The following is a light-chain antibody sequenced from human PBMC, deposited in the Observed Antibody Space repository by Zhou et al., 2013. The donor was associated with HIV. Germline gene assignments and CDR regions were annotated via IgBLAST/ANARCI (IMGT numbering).Light chain of an antibody. CDR1: QDIRTW. V-gene: IGKV1-12*02. Sequence: DIQMTQYPSSVAASVGDRVTITCRASQDIRTWLAWYQQKPGKAPKLLIHAATSLHTGVPSRFSGSGSGTDFTLTISSLQPEDSATYYCQQANTFPSLFGQGTRLDIK. J-gene: IGKJ5*01. CDR2: AAT. CDR3: QQANTFPSL.